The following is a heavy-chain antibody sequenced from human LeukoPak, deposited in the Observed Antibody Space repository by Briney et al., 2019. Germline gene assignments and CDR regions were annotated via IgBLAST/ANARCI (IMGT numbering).Heavy chain of an antibody. J-gene: IGHJ4*02. V-gene: IGHV3-13*01. CDR1: GFNFSKND. D-gene: IGHD4-11*01. Sequence: GGSLRLSCVASGFNFSKNDMHWVRQTTERRLEWVSAIGVGGDTYYADPVKGRFTISRDNGKSSVYLQMNSLRAGDTAVYFCAKAFDYNGLRGEGGSFNCWGQGALVTVSS. CDR2: IGVGGDT. CDR3: AKAFDYNGLRGEGGSFNC.